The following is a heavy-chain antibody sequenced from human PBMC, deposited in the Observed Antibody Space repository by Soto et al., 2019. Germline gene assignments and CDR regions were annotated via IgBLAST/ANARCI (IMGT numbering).Heavy chain of an antibody. J-gene: IGHJ6*02. CDR2: ITSSSDTI. CDR1: GCTFRSFH. V-gene: IGHV3-48*02. CDR3: ARVVVVIPPGYYYAMDV. D-gene: IGHD3-22*01. Sequence: GGSLRLSCAASGCTFRSFHMNWVRQAPGRGLEWVAYITSSSDTIYYSDSVKGRFTICRDNGKNSLFLQMNSLRDEDTAVYYCARVVVVIPPGYYYAMDVWGQGTTVTVSS.